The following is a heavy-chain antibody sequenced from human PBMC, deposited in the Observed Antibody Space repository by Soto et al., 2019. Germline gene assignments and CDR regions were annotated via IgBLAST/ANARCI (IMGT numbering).Heavy chain of an antibody. CDR1: GGTFSSYA. CDR3: AGVVMITFGGVIARTFDI. V-gene: IGHV1-69*13. Sequence: SMKVSCKASGGTFSSYAISWVRQAPGQGLEWMGGIIPIFGTANYAQKFQGRVTITADESTSTAYMELSSLRSEDTAVYYCAGVVMITFGGVIARTFDIWGQGTMVTVSS. J-gene: IGHJ3*02. CDR2: IIPIFGTA. D-gene: IGHD3-16*02.